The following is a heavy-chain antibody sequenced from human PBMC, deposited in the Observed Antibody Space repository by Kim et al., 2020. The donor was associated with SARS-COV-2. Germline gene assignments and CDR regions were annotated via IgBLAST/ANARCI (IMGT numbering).Heavy chain of an antibody. V-gene: IGHV4-4*08. Sequence: SETLSLTCTVSGGSIGTYYWSWVRQPPQKGLEWIGYFFSGGSSSFNPSLKSRLTMSADTSKNQVSLTLTSVTAADSARYYCARSAGCFAGSYYYDLEVWGQGTTVTVSS. CDR2: FFSGGSS. CDR3: ARSAGCFAGSYYYDLEV. D-gene: IGHD6-19*01. CDR1: GGSIGTYY. J-gene: IGHJ6*02.